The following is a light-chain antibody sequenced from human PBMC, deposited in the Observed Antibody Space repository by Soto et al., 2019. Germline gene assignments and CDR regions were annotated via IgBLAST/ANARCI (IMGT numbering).Light chain of an antibody. CDR2: GAS. J-gene: IGKJ1*01. V-gene: IGKV3-20*01. CDR1: QSVSSSS. Sequence: EIVLTQSPGTLSLSPGDRATLSCRASQSVSSSSLAWYQQKPGQAPRLLIYGASIRATGIPDRFSGSGSGTDFTLTISRLEPEDFAVYYCQQYGSSPRTFGQGTKVEL. CDR3: QQYGSSPRT.